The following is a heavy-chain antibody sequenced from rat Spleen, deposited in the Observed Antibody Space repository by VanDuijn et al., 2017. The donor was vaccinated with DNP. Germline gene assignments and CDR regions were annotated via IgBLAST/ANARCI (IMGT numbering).Heavy chain of an antibody. V-gene: IGHV3-1*01. CDR3: ARQPTGMDY. CDR2: ISYSGST. Sequence: EVQLQESGPGLVESSQSLSLTCSVTGYSITRNFRWNWIRKFPGNKMEWIGHISYSGSTSYNPSLKSRISITRDTSKNQFFLQLNSVTTEDTATYYCARQPTGMDYWGQGVMVIVSS. CDR1: GYSITRNF. J-gene: IGHJ2*01. D-gene: IGHD1-7*01.